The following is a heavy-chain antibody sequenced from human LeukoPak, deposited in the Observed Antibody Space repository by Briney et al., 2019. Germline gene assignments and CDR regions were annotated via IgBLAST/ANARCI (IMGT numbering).Heavy chain of an antibody. CDR1: GLTVSSNY. CDR3: ARSREHKYEVDY. J-gene: IGHJ4*02. CDR2: LYSGGST. D-gene: IGHD1/OR15-1a*01. V-gene: IGHV3-53*01. Sequence: GGSLRLSCAASGLTVSSNYMSWVRQAPGKGLEWVSVLYSGGSTYYADSVKGRFTISRDNSKNTLYLRMNSLRAEDTAVYYCARSREHKYEVDYWGQGTLVTVSS.